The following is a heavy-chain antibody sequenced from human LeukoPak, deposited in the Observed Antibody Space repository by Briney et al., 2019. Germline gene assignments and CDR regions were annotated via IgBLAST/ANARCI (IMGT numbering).Heavy chain of an antibody. Sequence: PSETLSLTCTVSGGSISSYYWSWIRQPPGKGLEWIGYIYYSGSTNYNPSLKSRVTISVDTSKNQFSLKLSSVTAADTAVYYCARDYDILTGMSHYMDVWGKGTTVTISS. CDR3: ARDYDILTGMSHYMDV. V-gene: IGHV4-59*12. J-gene: IGHJ6*03. CDR2: IYYSGST. CDR1: GGSISSYY. D-gene: IGHD3-9*01.